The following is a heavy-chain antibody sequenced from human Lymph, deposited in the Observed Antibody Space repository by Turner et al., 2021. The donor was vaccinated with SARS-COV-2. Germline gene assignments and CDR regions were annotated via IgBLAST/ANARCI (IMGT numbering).Heavy chain of an antibody. D-gene: IGHD1-26*01. V-gene: IGHV3-30-3*01. CDR2: ISYDGSNK. CDR1: EFTFSSLA. J-gene: IGHJ5*02. Sequence: QVQLVDSGGGVVPPGRPLRLACAASEFTFSSLAMHCVRQAPGKGLDWMAVISYDGSNKYYAGSVKGRFTISRDNSKNTLYLQINSLRAEDTAVYYCARAGSGNYLSWFDPWGQGTLVTVSS. CDR3: ARAGSGNYLSWFDP.